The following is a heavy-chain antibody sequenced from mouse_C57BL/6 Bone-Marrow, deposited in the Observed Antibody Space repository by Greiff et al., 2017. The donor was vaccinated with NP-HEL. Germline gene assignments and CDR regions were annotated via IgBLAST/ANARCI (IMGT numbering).Heavy chain of an antibody. D-gene: IGHD3-3*01. CDR2: IYPRSGNT. Sequence: QVQLQQSGAELASPVPPVKLSCKASGYTFTSYGISWVKQRTGQGLEWIGEIYPRSGNTYYNEKFKGKATLTADKSSSTAYMELRSRTSEDSAVYFWARAGDGFAYCGQGTLVTVSA. V-gene: IGHV1-81*01. J-gene: IGHJ3*01. CDR3: ARAGDGFAY. CDR1: GYTFTSYG.